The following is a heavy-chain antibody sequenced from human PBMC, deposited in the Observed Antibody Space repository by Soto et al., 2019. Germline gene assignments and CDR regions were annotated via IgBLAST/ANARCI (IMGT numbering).Heavy chain of an antibody. J-gene: IGHJ5*02. CDR3: ARGGWFDP. CDR2: IYYSGST. D-gene: IGHD3-16*01. V-gene: IGHV4-39*01. CDR1: GGSISSSSYY. Sequence: TVSGGSISSSSYYWGWIRQPPGKGLEWIGSIYYSGSTYYNPSLKSRVTISVDTSKNQFSLKLSSVTAADTAVYYCARGGWFDPWGQGTLVTVS.